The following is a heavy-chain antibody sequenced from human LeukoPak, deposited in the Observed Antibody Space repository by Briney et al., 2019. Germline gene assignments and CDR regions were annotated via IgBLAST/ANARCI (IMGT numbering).Heavy chain of an antibody. D-gene: IGHD3-10*01. J-gene: IGHJ4*02. V-gene: IGHV3-33*06. CDR2: IWYDGSNK. CDR1: GFTFSSYG. CDR3: AKDEEGTWFGELSL. Sequence: PGRSLRLSCAASGFTFSSYGMHWVRQAPGKGLEWVAVIWYDGSNKYYADSVKGRFTISRDNSKNTLYLQMNSLRAEDTAVYYCAKDEEGTWFGELSLWGQGTLVTVSS.